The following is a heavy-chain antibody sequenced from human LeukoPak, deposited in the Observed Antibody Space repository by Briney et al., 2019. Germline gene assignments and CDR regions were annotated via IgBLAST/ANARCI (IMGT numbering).Heavy chain of an antibody. Sequence: SETLSLTCTVSGGSISSCYWSWIRQPLGKGLEWIGYIYYSGSTNYNPSLKSRVTISVDTSKNQFSLKLSSVTAADTAVYYCARTEESGYSYRYFGYYYYMDVWGKGTTVTVSS. CDR2: IYYSGST. CDR3: ARTEESGYSYRYFGYYYYMDV. D-gene: IGHD5-18*01. J-gene: IGHJ6*03. V-gene: IGHV4-59*01. CDR1: GGSISSCY.